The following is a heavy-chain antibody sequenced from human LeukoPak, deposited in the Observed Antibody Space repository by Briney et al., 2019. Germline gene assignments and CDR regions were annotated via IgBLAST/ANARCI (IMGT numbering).Heavy chain of an antibody. Sequence: SETLSLTCTVSGGSISSYYWSWIRQPPGKGLEWIGYIYYSGSMYYNPSLKSRVTISVDTSKNQFSLKLSSVTAADTAVYYCAIFLNTDAFDIWGQGTMVTVSS. CDR3: AIFLNTDAFDI. D-gene: IGHD3-3*01. V-gene: IGHV4-59*06. CDR2: IYYSGSM. CDR1: GGSISSYY. J-gene: IGHJ3*02.